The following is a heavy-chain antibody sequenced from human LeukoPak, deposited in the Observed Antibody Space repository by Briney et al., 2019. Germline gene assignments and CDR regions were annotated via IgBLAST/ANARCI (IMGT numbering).Heavy chain of an antibody. V-gene: IGHV1-69*06. CDR2: IIPIFGTA. CDR1: GGTFSSYA. CDR3: ATLGTTYYYDSSGLVDY. Sequence: GASVKVSCKASGGTFSSYAISWVRQAPGQGLEWMGGIIPIFGTANYAQKFQGRVTITADKSTSTAYMELSSLRSEDTAVYYCATLGTTYYYDSSGLVDYWGQGTLVTVSS. J-gene: IGHJ4*02. D-gene: IGHD3-22*01.